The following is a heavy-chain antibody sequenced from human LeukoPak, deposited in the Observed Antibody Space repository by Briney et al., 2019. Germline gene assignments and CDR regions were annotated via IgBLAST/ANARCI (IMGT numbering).Heavy chain of an antibody. Sequence: SEALSLTCAVYGGSFSGYYWSWIRQPPGEGLEWIGEINHSGSTNYNPSLKSRVTISVDTSKNQFSLKLSSVTAADTAVYYCARLAVAGTRYYYYYMDVWGKGTTVTISS. CDR3: ARLAVAGTRYYYYYMDV. CDR2: INHSGST. CDR1: GGSFSGYY. J-gene: IGHJ6*03. V-gene: IGHV4-34*01. D-gene: IGHD6-19*01.